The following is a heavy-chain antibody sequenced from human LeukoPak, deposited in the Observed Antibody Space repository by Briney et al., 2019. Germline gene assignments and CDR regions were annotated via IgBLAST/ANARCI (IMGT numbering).Heavy chain of an antibody. CDR3: ARGGVNDHGDGQYFEH. CDR2: IRNRIHGRTS. CDR1: GFTFGDYA. Sequence: GGSLRLSCTSFGFTFGDYAISWVRQAPGKGPEWVGFIRNRIHGRTSVYAASVEGRFTISRDDSESVAYLQMNSLKTEDTAVYFCARGGVNDHGDGQYFEHWGQGTLVTVSS. V-gene: IGHV3-49*04. J-gene: IGHJ1*01. D-gene: IGHD4-17*01.